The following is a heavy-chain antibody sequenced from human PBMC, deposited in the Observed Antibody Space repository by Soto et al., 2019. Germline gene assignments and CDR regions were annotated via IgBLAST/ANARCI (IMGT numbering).Heavy chain of an antibody. Sequence: EVQLVEAGGGLVQPGGSLRLSCEASGFTFSNFCMTWVRQAPGKGLEWVANIKQDGSQKYHVDSVKGRFTISRDNSKNALHLQMNDLRAEETAVYYCARTGRLTVAGESDSWGQGTLVNVSS. J-gene: IGHJ5*02. V-gene: IGHV3-7*01. CDR1: GFTFSNFC. CDR3: ARTGRLTVAGESDS. D-gene: IGHD6-19*01. CDR2: IKQDGSQK.